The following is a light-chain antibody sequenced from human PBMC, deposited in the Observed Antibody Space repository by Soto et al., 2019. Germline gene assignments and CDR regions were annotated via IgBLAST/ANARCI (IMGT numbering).Light chain of an antibody. Sequence: QSALTQPASVSGSPGQSITISCTGTSSDVGVYNYVSWYQQHPVKAPKLMIYDVTNRPSGVSDRFSGSKSGNTASLTISGLQDEDEADYYCSSYTSNSTPYVFGTGTKLTVL. CDR1: SSDVGVYNY. CDR2: DVT. CDR3: SSYTSNSTPYV. J-gene: IGLJ1*01. V-gene: IGLV2-14*01.